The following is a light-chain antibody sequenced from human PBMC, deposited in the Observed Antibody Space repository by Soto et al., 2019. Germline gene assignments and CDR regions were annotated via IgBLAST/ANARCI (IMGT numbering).Light chain of an antibody. CDR3: QQYFNTPLT. CDR2: WAS. V-gene: IGKV4-1*01. CDR1: QSVLNTSKNQSS. Sequence: DVVMTQSPDSLAVSLGERATINCKSSQSVLNTSKNQSSLAWYQHKPGQPPKLLIYWASTRKSGVPDRFSGIGSGIDFTLTISSLQAEDVAVYFCQQYFNTPLTLGQGTKVDIK. J-gene: IGKJ1*01.